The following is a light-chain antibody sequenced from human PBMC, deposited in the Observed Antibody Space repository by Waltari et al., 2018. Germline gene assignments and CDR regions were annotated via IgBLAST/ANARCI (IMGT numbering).Light chain of an antibody. CDR2: AAS. V-gene: IGKV1-39*01. Sequence: DIQMTQSPSSLSASVGDRVTITCRASQSISTYLNWYQQKLGKAPTLLIFAASTLQVGVPSRFSGSVSGTEFTLTISNLQPEDFATYFCQQSYSSPPTFGQGTKLEI. J-gene: IGKJ2*01. CDR3: QQSYSSPPT. CDR1: QSISTY.